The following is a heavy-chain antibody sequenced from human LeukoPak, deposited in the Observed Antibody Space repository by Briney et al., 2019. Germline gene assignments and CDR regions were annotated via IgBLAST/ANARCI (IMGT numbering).Heavy chain of an antibody. CDR1: GYTFTGYY. J-gene: IGHJ4*02. Sequence: ASVKVSCKASGYTFTGYYMHWVRQAPGQGLEWMGWINPNSGGTNYAQKFQGRVTMTRDTSISTAYMELSRLRSDDTAVYYCARDNARIAVAAYYFDYWGQGTLVTVSS. D-gene: IGHD6-19*01. CDR3: ARDNARIAVAAYYFDY. V-gene: IGHV1-2*02. CDR2: INPNSGGT.